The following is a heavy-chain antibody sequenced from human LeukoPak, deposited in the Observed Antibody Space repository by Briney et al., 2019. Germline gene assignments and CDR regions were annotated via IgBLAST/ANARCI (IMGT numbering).Heavy chain of an antibody. V-gene: IGHV3-23*01. Sequence: GGSLRLSCAASRITFSAYAMSWIRQAPGKGLEWVSAISNSGGDTYYADSVKGRFTISRDNAKNTLYLQMNSLRAEDTAVYYCARDLGYYDSSGYTYYSYGMDVWGQGTTVTVSS. D-gene: IGHD3-22*01. CDR2: ISNSGGDT. CDR1: RITFSAYA. CDR3: ARDLGYYDSSGYTYYSYGMDV. J-gene: IGHJ6*02.